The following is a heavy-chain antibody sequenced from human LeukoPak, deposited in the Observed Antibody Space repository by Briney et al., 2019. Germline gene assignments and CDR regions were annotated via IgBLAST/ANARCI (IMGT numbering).Heavy chain of an antibody. CDR2: ISSSSSTI. CDR3: ARDWYNNSDAFDS. CDR1: GFTFSSYS. J-gene: IGHJ3*02. D-gene: IGHD4-11*01. Sequence: PGGSLRLSCAASGFTFSSYSMKWVRQAPGKGLEWVSYISSSSSTIYYADSVKGRLTISRDNAKNSLYLQIHSLRAEDTAVYYCARDWYNNSDAFDSWGEGRMVTVYS. V-gene: IGHV3-48*04.